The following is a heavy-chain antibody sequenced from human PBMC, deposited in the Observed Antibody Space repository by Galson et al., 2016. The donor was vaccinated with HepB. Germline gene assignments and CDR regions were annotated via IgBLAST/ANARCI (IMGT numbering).Heavy chain of an antibody. Sequence: SLRLSCAASGFTFSNYGMTWVRQAPGKGLEVVSSISRSGVSTDYADSVKGRFTISRDNSKNTLSLQMNGLTADDTATYYCVQGSTAPAVWGKGTTVTVSS. D-gene: IGHD1-26*01. J-gene: IGHJ6*04. CDR2: ISRSGVST. CDR3: VQGSTAPAV. CDR1: GFTFSNYG. V-gene: IGHV3-23*01.